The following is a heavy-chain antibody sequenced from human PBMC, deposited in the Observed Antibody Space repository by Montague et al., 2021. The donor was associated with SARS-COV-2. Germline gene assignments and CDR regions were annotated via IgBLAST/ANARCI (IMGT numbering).Heavy chain of an antibody. V-gene: IGHV4-59*01. CDR1: GGSISSYY. D-gene: IGHD6-13*01. CDR3: ARAGQQLARYYYYGMDV. J-gene: IGHJ6*02. Sequence: SETLSLTCTVSGGSISSYYWSWIRQPPGKGLEWTGYIYYSGSTNYNPSLKSRVTISVDTSKNQFSLKLSSVTAADTAVYYCARAGQQLARYYYYGMDVWGQGTTVTVSS. CDR2: IYYSGST.